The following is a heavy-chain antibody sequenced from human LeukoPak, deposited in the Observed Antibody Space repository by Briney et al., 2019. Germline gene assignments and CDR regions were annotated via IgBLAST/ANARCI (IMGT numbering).Heavy chain of an antibody. Sequence: GGSLRLSCAASGFTFSSYAMNWVRQAPGKGLEWVAVISYDGSNKYYADSVKGRFTISRDNSKNTLYLQMNSLRAEDTAVYYCARDRENAFDIWGQGTMVTVSS. CDR3: ARDRENAFDI. CDR2: ISYDGSNK. V-gene: IGHV3-30-3*01. D-gene: IGHD3-10*01. J-gene: IGHJ3*02. CDR1: GFTFSSYA.